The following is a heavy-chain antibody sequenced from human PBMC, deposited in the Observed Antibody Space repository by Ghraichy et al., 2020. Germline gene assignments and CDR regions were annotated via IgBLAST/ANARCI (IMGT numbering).Heavy chain of an antibody. D-gene: IGHD3-9*01. CDR2: IYYSGST. Sequence: SQTLSLTCTVSGGSVTSGSDYWSWIRQPPGKGLEWIGYIYYSGSTNFNPSLKSRVTISVDTSKNQFSLKLSSVTAADTAVYYCARGEFDILTGFYKRFDMEVWGQGTTVIVSS. V-gene: IGHV4-61*01. CDR3: ARGEFDILTGFYKRFDMEV. CDR1: GGSVTSGSDY. J-gene: IGHJ6*02.